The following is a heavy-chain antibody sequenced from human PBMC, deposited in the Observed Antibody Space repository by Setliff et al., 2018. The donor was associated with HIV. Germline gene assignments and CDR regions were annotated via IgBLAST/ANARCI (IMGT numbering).Heavy chain of an antibody. Sequence: SETLSLTCAVYGGFFSGYYWSWIRQPPGKGLEWIGEINHSGSTNYNPSLKSRVTISVDTSKNQFSLKLSSVTATDTAIYYCARQGLTMNPGVPAPILYFFDSWGQGILVTVSS. J-gene: IGHJ4*02. CDR3: ARQGLTMNPGVPAPILYFFDS. CDR1: GGFFSGYY. V-gene: IGHV4-34*01. CDR2: INHSGST. D-gene: IGHD3-22*01.